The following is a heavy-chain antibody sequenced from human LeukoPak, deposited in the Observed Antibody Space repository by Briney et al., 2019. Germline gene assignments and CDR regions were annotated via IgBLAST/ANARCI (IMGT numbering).Heavy chain of an antibody. CDR2: IYSGGST. CDR3: ARGIGYDSSGFDY. CDR1: GVTVSSNY. Sequence: GGALKLSCGASGVTVSSNYNSWGRPAPGEGVGGVSVIYSGGSTYYADSVKGRFTISRDNSKNTLYLQMNSLRAEDTAVYYCARGIGYDSSGFDYWGQGTLVTVSS. J-gene: IGHJ4*02. V-gene: IGHV3-53*01. D-gene: IGHD3-22*01.